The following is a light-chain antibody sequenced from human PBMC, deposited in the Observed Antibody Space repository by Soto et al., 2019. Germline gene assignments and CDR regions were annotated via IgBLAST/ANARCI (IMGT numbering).Light chain of an antibody. J-gene: IGKJ3*01. CDR2: DAP. CDR1: QDVRKY. Sequence: DIQMTQSPSSLSASVGDIVTITCQASQDVRKYLSWYQQKARKAPKLLIYDAPNLETGVPSRFSGSGSGTDFTFTISRLQPEDIATYYCQQRHNLPHTFGPGTTVDIK. V-gene: IGKV1-33*01. CDR3: QQRHNLPHT.